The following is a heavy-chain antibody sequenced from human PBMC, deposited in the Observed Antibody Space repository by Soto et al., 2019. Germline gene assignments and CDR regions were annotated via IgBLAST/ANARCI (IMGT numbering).Heavy chain of an antibody. CDR1: GFTFSSYA. D-gene: IGHD3-3*01. V-gene: IGHV3-23*01. J-gene: IGHJ4*02. Sequence: PGGSLRLSCAASGFTFSSYAMSWVRQAPGKGLEWVSAISGRGGSTYYADSVKGRFTISRDNSKNTLYLQMNSLRAEDTAVYYCAKIGGGYDFWSGYYFDYWGQGTLVTVSS. CDR3: AKIGGGYDFWSGYYFDY. CDR2: ISGRGGST.